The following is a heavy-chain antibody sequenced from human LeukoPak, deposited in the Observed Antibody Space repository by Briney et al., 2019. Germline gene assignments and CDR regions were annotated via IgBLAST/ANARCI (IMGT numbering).Heavy chain of an antibody. D-gene: IGHD1-1*01. Sequence: GGSLRLSCAASGLSFSSYAMSWVRQAPGKGLEWVPAISGSGGSTYYADSVKGRFTISRDNSKNTLYLQMNSLRAEDTAVYYCAKDGVGLERRNELDYWGQGTLVTVSS. CDR2: ISGSGGST. J-gene: IGHJ4*02. CDR1: GLSFSSYA. CDR3: AKDGVGLERRNELDY. V-gene: IGHV3-23*01.